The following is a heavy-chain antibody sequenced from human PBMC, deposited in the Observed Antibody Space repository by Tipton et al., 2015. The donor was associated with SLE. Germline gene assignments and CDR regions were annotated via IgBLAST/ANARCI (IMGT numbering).Heavy chain of an antibody. CDR2: ISSNGGST. J-gene: IGHJ5*02. CDR1: GFSFSSYA. D-gene: IGHD1-26*01. CDR3: ARDAVGATRYNWFNP. V-gene: IGHV3-64*07. Sequence: QLVQSGGGVVQPGRSLRLSCAASGFSFSSYAMHWVRQVPGKGLEYVSGISSNGGSTYYADSVKGRFTISRDNSKNTLYLQMGSLRAEDMAVYYCARDAVGATRYNWFNPWGQGALVTVSS.